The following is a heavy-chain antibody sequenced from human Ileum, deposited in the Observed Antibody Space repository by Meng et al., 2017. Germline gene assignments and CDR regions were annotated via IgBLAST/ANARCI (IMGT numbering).Heavy chain of an antibody. CDR3: VRASYYFDY. CDR1: GFAFSSLW. J-gene: IGHJ4*02. V-gene: IGHV3-74*01. CDR2: INSDGSST. Sequence: EGLRVEVGVGFVQQGGALRLSCAASGFAFSSLWMHWVRKAPGKGPVWGSRINSDGSSTSYADSVKGRFTISRDNAKNTLYLQMNSLRAEDTAVYYCVRASYYFDYWSQGTLVTVSS.